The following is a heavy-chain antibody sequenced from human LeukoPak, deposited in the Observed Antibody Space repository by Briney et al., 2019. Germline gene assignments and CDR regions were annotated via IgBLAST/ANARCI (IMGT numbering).Heavy chain of an antibody. J-gene: IGHJ4*02. V-gene: IGHV3-9*01. CDR2: ISWNSGSI. Sequence: PGRSLRLSCAASGFTFDDYAMHWVRQAPGKGLEWVSGISWNSGSIGYADSVKGRFTISRDNAKNSLYLQMNSLRAEDTAVYYCASAVAAGDVGLDYWGQGALVTVSS. D-gene: IGHD4-17*01. CDR1: GFTFDDYA. CDR3: ASAVAAGDVGLDY.